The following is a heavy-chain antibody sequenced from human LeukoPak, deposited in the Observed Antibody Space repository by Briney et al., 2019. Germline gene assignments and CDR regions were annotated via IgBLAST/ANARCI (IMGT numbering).Heavy chain of an antibody. CDR2: IIPIFGTA. D-gene: IGHD6-13*01. Sequence: GASVKVSCKASGYTFTSYGISWVRQAPGQGLEWMGGIIPIFGTANYAQKFQGRVTITTDESTSTAYMELSSLRSEDTAVYYCAREGVGSSWQRRAFDIWGQGTMVTVSS. CDR3: AREGVGSSWQRRAFDI. V-gene: IGHV1-69*05. CDR1: GYTFTSYG. J-gene: IGHJ3*02.